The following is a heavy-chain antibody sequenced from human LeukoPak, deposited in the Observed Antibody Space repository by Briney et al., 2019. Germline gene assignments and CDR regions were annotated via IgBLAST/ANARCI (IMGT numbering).Heavy chain of an antibody. D-gene: IGHD3-16*01. V-gene: IGHV3-53*01. CDR2: IYSGGST. CDR1: GFTVGSNY. J-gene: IGHJ3*02. CDR3: ARVGGIALGVAFDI. Sequence: GGSLRLSCAASGFTVGSNYMSWVRQAPGKGLEWVSVIYSGGSTYYADSVKGRFTISRDNSKNTLYLQMNSLRAEDTAVYYCARVGGIALGVAFDIWGQGTMVTVSS.